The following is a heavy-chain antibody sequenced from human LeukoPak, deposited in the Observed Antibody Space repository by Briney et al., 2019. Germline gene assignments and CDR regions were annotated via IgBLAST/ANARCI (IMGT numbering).Heavy chain of an antibody. CDR1: GFTFSSYS. V-gene: IGHV3-21*01. D-gene: IGHD3-3*01. CDR2: ISSSSYI. Sequence: PGGSQRLSCAASGFTFSSYSMNWVRQAPGKGLEWVSSISSSSYIYYADSVKGRFTISRDNAKNSLYLQMNSLRAEDTAVYYCARVRYYDFWSGKDGMDVWGQGTTVTVSS. CDR3: ARVRYYDFWSGKDGMDV. J-gene: IGHJ6*02.